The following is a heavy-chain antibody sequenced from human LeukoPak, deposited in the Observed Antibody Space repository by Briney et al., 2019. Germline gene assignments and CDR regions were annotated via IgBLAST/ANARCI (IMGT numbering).Heavy chain of an antibody. CDR1: GGTFSSYA. V-gene: IGHV1-69*01. D-gene: IGHD3-22*01. CDR2: IIPIFGTA. CDR3: ASGYYDSSGYYYGMDV. Sequence: ASVKVSCKASGGTFSSYAISWVRQAPGQGLEWMGGIIPIFGTANYAQKFQGRVTITADESTSTAYMELSSLRSEDTAVYYCASGYYDSSGYYYGMDVWSQGTTVTVSS. J-gene: IGHJ6*02.